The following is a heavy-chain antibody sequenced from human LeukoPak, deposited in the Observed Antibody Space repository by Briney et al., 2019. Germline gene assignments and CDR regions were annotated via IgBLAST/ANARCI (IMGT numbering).Heavy chain of an antibody. CDR1: RFTFSDYY. Sequence: PGGSLRLSCAASRFTFSDYYLSWIRQAPGKGLEWISYISFNGSTIYYADSVKGRFTISRDNAQKSLFLQMNSLRAEDTAVYFCARVFSALDFMGALDIWGQGTVVTVSS. V-gene: IGHV3-11*01. CDR2: ISFNGSTI. J-gene: IGHJ3*02. CDR3: ARVFSALDFMGALDI. D-gene: IGHD3-9*01.